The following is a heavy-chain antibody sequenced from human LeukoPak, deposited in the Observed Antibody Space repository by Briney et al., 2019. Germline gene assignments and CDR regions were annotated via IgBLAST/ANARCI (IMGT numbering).Heavy chain of an antibody. J-gene: IGHJ4*02. Sequence: GGSLRLSCAASGFTFRRYAMHWVRKAPGKGLEWVAFIQYDGSSKYYADPVKGRFTISRDNSKNTLYLQMSSLRAEDTAVYYCVKDGNCSSSSCYLHFFDYWGQGTLVTVSS. CDR1: GFTFRRYA. D-gene: IGHD2-2*03. V-gene: IGHV3-30*02. CDR2: IQYDGSSK. CDR3: VKDGNCSSSSCYLHFFDY.